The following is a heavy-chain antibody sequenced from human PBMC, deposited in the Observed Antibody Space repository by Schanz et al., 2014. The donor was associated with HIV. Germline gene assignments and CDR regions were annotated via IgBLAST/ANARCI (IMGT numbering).Heavy chain of an antibody. D-gene: IGHD6-13*01. CDR1: GFTFSSYA. CDR3: AKDLLATTSWYGGIDY. V-gene: IGHV3-23*01. CDR2: ISGSGGST. J-gene: IGHJ4*02. Sequence: EEQMLESGGGLVQPGGSLRLSCAASGFTFSSYAMSWVRQAPGKGLEWVSAISGSGGSTYYAASVKGRFTISRDDSRTSLFLQMNSLRVEDTAIYYGAKDLLATTSWYGGIDYWGQGTLVTVSS.